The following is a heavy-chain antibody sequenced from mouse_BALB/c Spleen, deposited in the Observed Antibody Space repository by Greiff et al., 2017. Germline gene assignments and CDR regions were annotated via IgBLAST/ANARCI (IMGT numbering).Heavy chain of an antibody. V-gene: IGHV5-12-1*01. D-gene: IGHD2-3*01. J-gene: IGHJ2*01. CDR2: ISSGGGST. Sequence: EVKVVESGGGLVKPGGSLKLSCAASGFAFSSYDMSWVRQTPEKRLEWVAYISSGGGSTYYPDTVKGRFTISRDNAKNTLYLQMSSLKSEDTAMYYCARYRRWLLFDYWGQGTTLTVSS. CDR3: ARYRRWLLFDY. CDR1: GFAFSSYD.